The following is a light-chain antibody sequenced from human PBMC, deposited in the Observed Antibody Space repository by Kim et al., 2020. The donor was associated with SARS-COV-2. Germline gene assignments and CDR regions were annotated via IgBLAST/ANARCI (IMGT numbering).Light chain of an antibody. J-gene: IGLJ3*02. CDR1: SSDVGGYNF. Sequence: QSVTISCPETSSDVGGYNFVSWYHQRPGKAPRLVIYDVSKRPSGVPERFSCSKSGNTASLTVSGLQSEDEADYYCSAYAGDNHWVFGGGTQLTVL. CDR2: DVS. V-gene: IGLV2-8*01. CDR3: SAYAGDNHWV.